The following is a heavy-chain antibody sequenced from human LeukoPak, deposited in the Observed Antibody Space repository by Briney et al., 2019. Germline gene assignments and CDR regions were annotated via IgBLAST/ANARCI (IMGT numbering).Heavy chain of an antibody. CDR2: ISAYNGNT. Sequence: ASVKVSCKASGYTFTSYGISWVRQAPGQGLEWMGWISAYNGNTNYAQKLQGRVTMTTDTSTSTAYMGLRSLRSDDTAVYYCARDLRIAARPWWFDPWGQGTLVTVSS. CDR1: GYTFTSYG. D-gene: IGHD6-6*01. V-gene: IGHV1-18*01. J-gene: IGHJ5*02. CDR3: ARDLRIAARPWWFDP.